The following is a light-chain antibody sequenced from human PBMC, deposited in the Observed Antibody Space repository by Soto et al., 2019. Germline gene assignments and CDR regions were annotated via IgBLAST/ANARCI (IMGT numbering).Light chain of an antibody. Sequence: QSALTQPPSASGSPGQSVTISCTGTSSDVCAFNYVSWYQQHPGKAPKLMIYEVSKRPSGVPDRFSGSKSGNTASLTVSGLQAEDEADYYCSSYAGSDSYVFGTGTKLTVL. CDR1: SSDVCAFNY. J-gene: IGLJ1*01. CDR2: EVS. CDR3: SSYAGSDSYV. V-gene: IGLV2-8*01.